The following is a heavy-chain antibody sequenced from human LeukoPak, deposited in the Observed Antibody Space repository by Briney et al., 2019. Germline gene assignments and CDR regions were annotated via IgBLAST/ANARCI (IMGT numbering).Heavy chain of an antibody. CDR1: GGSISDYY. D-gene: IGHD3-10*01. Sequence: SETLSLTCTVSGGSISDYYWSWIRQPAGKGLEWIGRIYSSGSTNYNSSLQSRVTISVDPSKNQFFLKLTSVTAADTAVYFCARDSAPNYFWYFDLWGRGTLVTVSS. CDR2: IYSSGST. J-gene: IGHJ2*01. CDR3: ARDSAPNYFWYFDL. V-gene: IGHV4-4*07.